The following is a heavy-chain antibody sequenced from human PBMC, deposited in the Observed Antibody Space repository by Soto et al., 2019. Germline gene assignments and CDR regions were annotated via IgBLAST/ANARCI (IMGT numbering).Heavy chain of an antibody. Sequence: HPGGSLRLSCAASGFSFDDYTMHWVRQAPGKGLEWVSLINWNGGSTFYADSVKGRFTISGDNSKNSLYLQMNSLRAEDTALYYCAKEGYCTNGVCRRIQYYFDYWGQGTPVTVSS. J-gene: IGHJ4*02. CDR2: INWNGGST. V-gene: IGHV3-43*01. CDR1: GFSFDDYT. D-gene: IGHD2-8*01. CDR3: AKEGYCTNGVCRRIQYYFDY.